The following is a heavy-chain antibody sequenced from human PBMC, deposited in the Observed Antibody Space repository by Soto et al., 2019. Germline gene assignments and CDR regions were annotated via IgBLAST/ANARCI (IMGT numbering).Heavy chain of an antibody. Sequence: PSPTLSLTCAISGDSVSSNTASWNGIRQSPSRGLEWLGRTYFRSQWYNDYAVSVKSRIIINPDTSNNQFSLQLNSVTPEDTAVYFCAKGDNLGPKTGYAFDPWGQGIMVTVSS. CDR3: AKGDNLGPKTGYAFDP. D-gene: IGHD5-12*01. V-gene: IGHV6-1*01. CDR2: TYFRSQWYN. CDR1: GDSVSSNTAS. J-gene: IGHJ5*02.